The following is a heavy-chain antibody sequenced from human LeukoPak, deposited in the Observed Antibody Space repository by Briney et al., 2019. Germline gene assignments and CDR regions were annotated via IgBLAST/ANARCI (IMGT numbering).Heavy chain of an antibody. D-gene: IGHD2-15*01. CDR2: ISYDGSNK. CDR3: ARKLGADIGAFDI. J-gene: IGHJ3*02. CDR1: GFTFSSYG. Sequence: PGRSLRLSCAASGFTFSSYGMHWVRQAPGKGLEWLSLISYDGSNKYYADSVKGRFTISRDNSKNTLYVQMNSLRAEDTAVYYCARKLGADIGAFDIWGQGTMVTVSS. V-gene: IGHV3-30*03.